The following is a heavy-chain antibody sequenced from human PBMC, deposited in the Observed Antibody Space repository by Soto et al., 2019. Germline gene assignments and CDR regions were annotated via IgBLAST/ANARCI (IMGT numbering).Heavy chain of an antibody. CDR1: GGSISSSNW. D-gene: IGHD1-26*01. CDR3: AREVGATLYWYFDL. CDR2: IYHSGST. Sequence: PSETLSLTCAVSGGSISSSNWWSWVRQPPGKGLEWIGEIYHSGSTNYNPSLKSRVTISVDKSKNQFSLKLSSVTAADTAVYYCAREVGATLYWYFDLWGRGTLVTVSS. J-gene: IGHJ2*01. V-gene: IGHV4-4*02.